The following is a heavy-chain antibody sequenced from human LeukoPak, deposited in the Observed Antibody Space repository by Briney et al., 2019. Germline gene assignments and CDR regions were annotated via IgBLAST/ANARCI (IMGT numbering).Heavy chain of an antibody. V-gene: IGHV1-69*04. CDR2: IIPIFGIE. CDR1: GGTFSSYA. CDR3: ARHPHCSSTSCYPIIENGENYYGMDV. J-gene: IGHJ6*02. D-gene: IGHD2-2*01. Sequence: SVKVSCKASGGTFSSYAISWVRQAPGQGLEWMGRIIPIFGIENYAQKFQGRVTITADKSTSTAYMELSSLRSEDTAVYYCARHPHCSSTSCYPIIENGENYYGMDVWGQGTTVTVSS.